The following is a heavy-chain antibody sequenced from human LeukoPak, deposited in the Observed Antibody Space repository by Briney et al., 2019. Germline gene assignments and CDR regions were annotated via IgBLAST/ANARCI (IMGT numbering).Heavy chain of an antibody. J-gene: IGHJ6*03. CDR2: IYDSGST. V-gene: IGHV4-59*12. D-gene: IGHD3-3*01. Sequence: PSETLSLTCTVSGGSISSYYWSWIRQPPGKGLEWIGYIYDSGSTNYNPSLKSRVTISVDTSKNQFSLKLSSVTAADTAVYYCAREVGILIRFLEWLPTDYYYYYMDVWGKGTTVTVSS. CDR3: AREVGILIRFLEWLPTDYYYYYMDV. CDR1: GGSISSYY.